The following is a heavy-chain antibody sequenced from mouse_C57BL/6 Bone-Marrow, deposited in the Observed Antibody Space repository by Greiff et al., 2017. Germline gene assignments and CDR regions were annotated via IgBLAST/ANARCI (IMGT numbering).Heavy chain of an antibody. CDR1: GYTFTGYW. V-gene: IGHV1-74*01. CDR2: IHPSDGDT. D-gene: IGHD4-1*01. Sequence: QVHVKQPGAELVKPGASVKVSCKASGYTFTGYWMDWVKQRPGQGLEWIGRIHPSDGDTNYNQKFKGKATLTVDKSSNTAYMQLSSLTSEDSAVYYCAILSTWDKDYWGQGTTLTVSS. CDR3: AILSTWDKDY. J-gene: IGHJ2*01.